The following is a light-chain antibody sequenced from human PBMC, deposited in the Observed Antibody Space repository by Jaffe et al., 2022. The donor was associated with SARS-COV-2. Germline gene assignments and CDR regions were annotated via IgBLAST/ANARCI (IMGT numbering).Light chain of an antibody. V-gene: IGKV1-39*01. Sequence: DIQMTQSPSSLSASVGDRITITCRASQSINFYLSWYQQRPGKAPNLLIYDASTLQSGVPSKFSGRGSGTDFTLTISSLQPEDFATYYCQQSYSVPPTFGQGTKVEI. J-gene: IGKJ1*01. CDR3: QQSYSVPPT. CDR1: QSINFY. CDR2: DAS.